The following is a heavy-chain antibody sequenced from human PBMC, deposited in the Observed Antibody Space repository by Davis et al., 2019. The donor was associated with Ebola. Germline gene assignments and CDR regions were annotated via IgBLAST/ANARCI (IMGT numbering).Heavy chain of an antibody. CDR2: IYHGGNT. Sequence: SETLSLTCAVSGVSISSNNWWSWVRLPPGKWLEWIREIYHGGNTNYNPPLKSRVIISVDTSQNQFSLKLSSVTATDTAVYYCARVDCSGVNCIVDYWGRGTLVTVSS. V-gene: IGHV4-4*02. CDR3: ARVDCSGVNCIVDY. D-gene: IGHD2-15*01. CDR1: GVSISSNNW. J-gene: IGHJ4*02.